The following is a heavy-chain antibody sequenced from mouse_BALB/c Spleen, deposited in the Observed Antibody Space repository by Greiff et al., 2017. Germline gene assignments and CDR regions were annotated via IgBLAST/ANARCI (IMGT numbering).Heavy chain of an antibody. CDR3: ARGLYDGYSSAY. J-gene: IGHJ3*01. V-gene: IGHV5-4*02. Sequence: EVHLVESGGGLVKPGGSLKLSCAASGFTFSDYYMYWVRQTPEKRLEWVATISDGGSYTYYPDSVKGRFTISRDNAKNNLYLQMSSLKSEDTAMYYCARGLYDGYSSAYWGQGTLVTGSA. CDR2: ISDGGSYT. CDR1: GFTFSDYY. D-gene: IGHD2-3*01.